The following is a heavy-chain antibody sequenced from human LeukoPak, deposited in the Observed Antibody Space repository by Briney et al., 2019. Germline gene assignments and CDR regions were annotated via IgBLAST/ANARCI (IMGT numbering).Heavy chain of an antibody. Sequence: SETLSLTCTVSSGSIGSDSYYWGWIRQPAGKGLEWIGRIYTSGSTNYNPSLKSRVTISVDTSKNQFSLKLSSVTAADTAVYYCAGGCSSTSCSAWPNDAFDIWGQGTMVTVSS. CDR1: SGSIGSDSYY. CDR2: IYTSGST. CDR3: AGGCSSTSCSAWPNDAFDI. J-gene: IGHJ3*02. V-gene: IGHV4-61*02. D-gene: IGHD2-2*01.